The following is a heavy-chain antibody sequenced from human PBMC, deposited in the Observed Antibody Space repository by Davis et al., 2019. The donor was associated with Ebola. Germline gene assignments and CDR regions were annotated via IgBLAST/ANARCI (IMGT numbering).Heavy chain of an antibody. Sequence: GESLKISCAASGFTFGDYTMHWVRQPPGKGLEWVSLITWDGGVTYYGDSVKGRFTISRDNSKHLLYLQMNSLRAEDTAVYYCARSGLSFGVVKYHYGMDVWGKGTTVTVSS. CDR3: ARSGLSFGVVKYHYGMDV. CDR1: GFTFGDYT. J-gene: IGHJ6*04. CDR2: ITWDGGVT. D-gene: IGHD3-3*01. V-gene: IGHV3-43*01.